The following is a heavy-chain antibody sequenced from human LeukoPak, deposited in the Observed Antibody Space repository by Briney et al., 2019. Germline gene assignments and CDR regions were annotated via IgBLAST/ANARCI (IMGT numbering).Heavy chain of an antibody. Sequence: PGGSLRLSCAASGFTFSSYSMNWVRQAPGKGLEWVSSISSSSSYIYYADSVKGRFTISRDNAKNSLYLQMNSLRAEDTAVYYCAREVIGITTHTGWGQGTLVTVSS. D-gene: IGHD3-22*01. CDR3: AREVIGITTHTG. J-gene: IGHJ4*02. V-gene: IGHV3-21*01. CDR2: ISSSSSYI. CDR1: GFTFSSYS.